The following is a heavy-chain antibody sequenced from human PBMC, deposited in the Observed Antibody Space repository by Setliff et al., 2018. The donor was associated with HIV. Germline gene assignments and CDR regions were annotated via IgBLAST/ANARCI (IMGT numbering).Heavy chain of an antibody. Sequence: LSLTCTVSGGSISSGDYYWSWIRQHPGKGLEWIGYIYNSGNPYYHPSLESRGTISVDMSKNQFSLNLGSVTAADTAVYYCARSIAGTGFNYYYFMDVWGKGTTVTVSS. CDR2: IYNSGNP. CDR3: ARSIAGTGFNYYYFMDV. V-gene: IGHV4-31*03. D-gene: IGHD6-13*01. CDR1: GGSISSGDYY. J-gene: IGHJ6*03.